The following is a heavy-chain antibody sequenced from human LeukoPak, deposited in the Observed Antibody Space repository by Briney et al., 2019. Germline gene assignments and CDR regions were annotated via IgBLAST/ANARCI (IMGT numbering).Heavy chain of an antibody. CDR1: GYTFTDYY. CDR3: AGIQAQQPFDY. CDR2: INPNTGGT. D-gene: IGHD6-13*01. J-gene: IGHJ4*02. Sequence: GASVKVSCRPSGYTFTDYYMHWVRQAPGQGLEWMGWINPNTGGTNYAQKFQGRVTMTRDTSISTAYMELSRLRSDDTAVYYCAGIQAQQPFDYWGQGTLVTVSS. V-gene: IGHV1-2*02.